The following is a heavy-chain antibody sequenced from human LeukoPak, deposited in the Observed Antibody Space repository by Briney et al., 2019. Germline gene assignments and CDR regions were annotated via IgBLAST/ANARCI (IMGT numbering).Heavy chain of an antibody. CDR3: ARVRCSSTSCYYMDV. V-gene: IGHV3-74*01. CDR1: GFTFSSYW. Sequence: GGSLRLSCAASGFTFSSYWMHWVRQAPGKGLVWVSRINSDGSSTSYADSVKGRFTISRDNAKNTLYLQMNSLRAEDTAVYYCARVRCSSTSCYYMDVWGKGTMVTVSS. CDR2: INSDGSST. D-gene: IGHD2-2*01. J-gene: IGHJ6*03.